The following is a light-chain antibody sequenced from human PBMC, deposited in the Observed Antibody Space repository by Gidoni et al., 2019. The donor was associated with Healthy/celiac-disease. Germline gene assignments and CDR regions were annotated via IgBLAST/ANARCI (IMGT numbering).Light chain of an antibody. V-gene: IGKV1-39*01. Sequence: DIQMTHSPSSLSASVGDRVTITCRASQSISSYLHWYQQKPGKAPKLLIYAASSLQSGVPSRFRGSGSGTDFTLTISNLQPEDFATYYCQQSYSTSCTFGQGTKLEIK. CDR2: AAS. CDR3: QQSYSTSCT. CDR1: QSISSY. J-gene: IGKJ2*02.